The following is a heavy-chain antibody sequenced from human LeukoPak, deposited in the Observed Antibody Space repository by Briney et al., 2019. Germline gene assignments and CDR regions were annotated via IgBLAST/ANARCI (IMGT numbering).Heavy chain of an antibody. CDR2: IYSGGST. V-gene: IGHV3-53*01. J-gene: IGHJ3*02. CDR3: ASDNVGATTADAFDI. D-gene: IGHD1-26*01. CDR1: GFTVSSNY. Sequence: PGGSLRLSCAASGFTVSSNYMSWVRQAPGKGLEWVSVIYSGGSTYYADSVKGRFTISRDNSKNTLYLQMNSPRAEDTAVYYCASDNVGATTADAFDIWGQGTMVTVSS.